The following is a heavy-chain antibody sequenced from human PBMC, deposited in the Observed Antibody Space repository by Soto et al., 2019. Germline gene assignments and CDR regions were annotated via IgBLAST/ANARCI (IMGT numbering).Heavy chain of an antibody. V-gene: IGHV4-31*11. CDR1: GGSLSSGNFY. D-gene: IGHD2-2*01. CDR2: TYYSGST. Sequence: QVQLQESGPGLVRPSQTLSLTCAVSGGSLSSGNFYWNWIRQHPGRGLEWIGYTYYSGSTYYNPSLNSRVTISVDTSNNQFSLKLGSVTAADTAVYYCAREVPAAMGGVPYYYMDVWGKGTTVTVSS. J-gene: IGHJ6*03. CDR3: AREVPAAMGGVPYYYMDV.